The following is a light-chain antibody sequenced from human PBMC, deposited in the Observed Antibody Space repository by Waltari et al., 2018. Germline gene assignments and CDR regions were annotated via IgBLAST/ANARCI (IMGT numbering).Light chain of an antibody. V-gene: IGLV2-23*02. CDR2: EVT. CDR3: CSDAGSGTYV. Sequence: QSALPQPASVSGSPGQSITISCTATSSDLGKYHYVPWYQHLPGKVPKVMISEVTKRPSGVSNRFSGSKSGNTASLTISGLQADDEAEYYCCSDAGSGTYVFGTGTKLTVV. J-gene: IGLJ1*01. CDR1: SSDLGKYHY.